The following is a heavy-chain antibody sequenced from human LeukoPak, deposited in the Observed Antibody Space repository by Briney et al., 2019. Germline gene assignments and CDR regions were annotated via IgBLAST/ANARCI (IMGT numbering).Heavy chain of an antibody. D-gene: IGHD5-18*01. J-gene: IGHJ3*02. V-gene: IGHV1-2*02. Sequence: ASVKVSCKASGYTFTGYYMHWVRQAPGQGLEWMGWINPNSGGTNYAQKFQGRVTMTRDTSISTAYMELSRLRSDDTAVYYCAREGGYSYSDAFDIWGQGTMVIVSS. CDR3: AREGGYSYSDAFDI. CDR1: GYTFTGYY. CDR2: INPNSGGT.